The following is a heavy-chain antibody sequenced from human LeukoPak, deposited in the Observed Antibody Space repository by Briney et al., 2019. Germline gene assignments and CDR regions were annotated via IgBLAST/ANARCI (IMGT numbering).Heavy chain of an antibody. D-gene: IGHD2-2*01. V-gene: IGHV3-30*18. Sequence: GGSLRLSCAASGFTFSSYGMHWVRQAPGNGLEWVAVISYDGSNKYYADSVKGRFTISRDNSKNTLYLQMNSLRAEDTAVYYCAKDGDIVVVPVTYSFDYWGQGTLVTVSS. J-gene: IGHJ4*02. CDR2: ISYDGSNK. CDR3: AKDGDIVVVPVTYSFDY. CDR1: GFTFSSYG.